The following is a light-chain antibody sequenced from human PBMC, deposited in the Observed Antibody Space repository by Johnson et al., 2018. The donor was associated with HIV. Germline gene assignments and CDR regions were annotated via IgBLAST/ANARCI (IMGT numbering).Light chain of an antibody. J-gene: IGLJ1*01. CDR2: DNN. CDR3: GTWDTSLSAGGV. Sequence: QSVLTQPPSVSAAPGQKVTISCSGRTSTLGNNYVSWYQQLPGTAPKLLIYDNNKRPSGIPDRFSGSKSGTSATLGITGLQTGDEADYYCGTWDTSLSAGGVFGTGTKVTVL. V-gene: IGLV1-51*01. CDR1: TSTLGNNY.